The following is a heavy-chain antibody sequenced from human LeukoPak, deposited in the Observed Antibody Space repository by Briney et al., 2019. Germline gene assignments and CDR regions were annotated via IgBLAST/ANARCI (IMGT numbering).Heavy chain of an antibody. J-gene: IGHJ4*02. Sequence: ASVKVSCKASGYTFTGYYMHWVRQAPGQGLEWMGWINPNSGATKYAQKFQGRVTMTRDTSISTAYMELSGLRSDDTAVYYCARDSGYCTTTSCFHPFDSWGQGTLVTVSS. CDR3: ARDSGYCTTTSCFHPFDS. D-gene: IGHD2-2*01. CDR1: GYTFTGYY. CDR2: INPNSGAT. V-gene: IGHV1-2*02.